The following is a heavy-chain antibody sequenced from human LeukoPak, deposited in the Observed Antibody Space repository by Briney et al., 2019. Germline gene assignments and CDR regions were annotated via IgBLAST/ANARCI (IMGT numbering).Heavy chain of an antibody. CDR3: AIDAQGGRAAYNWLGS. CDR1: GFHFGVSA. D-gene: IGHD2-15*01. J-gene: IGHJ5*01. Sequence: GGSLRLSCAASGFHFGVSARAWVRQAPGKGLESVAVISDLGQTTYYRDSVEGRFTISRDNAKNTLYLQMKSLRAEDTGVYYCAIDAQGGRAAYNWLGSWGQGTLVTVSA. V-gene: IGHV3-23*01. CDR2: ISDLGQTT.